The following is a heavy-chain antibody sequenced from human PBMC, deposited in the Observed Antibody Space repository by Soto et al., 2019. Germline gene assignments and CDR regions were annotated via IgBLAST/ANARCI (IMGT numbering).Heavy chain of an antibody. Sequence: GMLWVRQYPGKGLEWVAIIWYDGSNTDYAVHVKGRFTISGDSSKNTLFLKMSSLKDEDTAVYYCARCTTWGRGSLVPVSS. D-gene: IGHD1-1*01. V-gene: IGHV3-33*01. CDR3: ARCTT. CDR2: IWYDGSNT. J-gene: IGHJ2*01. CDR1: G.